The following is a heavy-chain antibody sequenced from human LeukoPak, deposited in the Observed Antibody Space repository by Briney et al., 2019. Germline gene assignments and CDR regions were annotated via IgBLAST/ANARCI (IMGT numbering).Heavy chain of an antibody. D-gene: IGHD5-18*01. CDR2: INPNSGGT. J-gene: IGHJ4*02. V-gene: IGHV1-2*06. CDR1: GYTFTGYY. Sequence: GASVKVSCKASGYTFTGYYMHWVRQAPGQGLEWMGRINPNSGGTNYAQKFQGRVTMTRDTSISTAYMELSRLRSDDTAVYYCARDEIRGYSYGGNSWGQGTLVTVSS. CDR3: ARDEIRGYSYGGNS.